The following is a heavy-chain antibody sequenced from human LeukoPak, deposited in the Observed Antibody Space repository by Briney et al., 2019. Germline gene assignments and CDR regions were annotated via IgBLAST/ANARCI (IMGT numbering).Heavy chain of an antibody. J-gene: IGHJ4*02. CDR3: ARAAAYYYDSSGYYFGY. D-gene: IGHD3-22*01. CDR2: INPNSGGT. V-gene: IGHV1-2*02. CDR1: GYTFTVYY. Sequence: ASVKVSCTASGYTFTVYYMHWVRQAPGQGLEWMGWINPNSGGTNYAQKFQGRVTMTRDTSISTAYMELSRLRSDDTAVYYCARAAAYYYDSSGYYFGYWGQGTLVTVSS.